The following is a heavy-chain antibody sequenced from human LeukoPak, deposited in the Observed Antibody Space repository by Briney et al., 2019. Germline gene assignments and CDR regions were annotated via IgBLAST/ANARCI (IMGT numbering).Heavy chain of an antibody. D-gene: IGHD4-17*01. Sequence: PGGSLRLSCAASGFNVGSKHMNWVRQAPGKGLEWVSGIYPGGDSYYADSLKGRFIISRDISKNTVFLQMNSLRDEDTAVYHCARLNFGDDYWGQGALVTVPS. V-gene: IGHV3-53*01. CDR1: GFNVGSKH. J-gene: IGHJ4*02. CDR3: ARLNFGDDY. CDR2: IYPGGDS.